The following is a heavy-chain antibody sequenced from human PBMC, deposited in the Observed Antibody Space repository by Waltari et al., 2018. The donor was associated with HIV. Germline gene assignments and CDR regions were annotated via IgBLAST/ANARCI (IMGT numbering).Heavy chain of an antibody. V-gene: IGHV3-7*01. Sequence: EFQLVDSGGGLVQPGGSLRISCAASGFPISSYSMSWVGQAPGKGLGWVAIINEDGSKKDYVDSVKGRFTISRDNARNSLYLQMNNLRRGDTAVYYCGRGGLRDYWGQGTLVTVSS. D-gene: IGHD3-16*01. CDR2: INEDGSKK. CDR3: GRGGLRDY. J-gene: IGHJ4*02. CDR1: GFPISSYS.